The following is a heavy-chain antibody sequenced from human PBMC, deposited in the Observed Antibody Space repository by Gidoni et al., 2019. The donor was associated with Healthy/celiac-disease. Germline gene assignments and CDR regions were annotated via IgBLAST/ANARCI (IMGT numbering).Heavy chain of an antibody. J-gene: IGHJ6*02. CDR2: INPSGGST. CDR3: ARWFGELFAGMDV. V-gene: IGHV1-46*03. CDR1: GYTFTSYY. Sequence: QVQLVQSGAEVKKPGASVKVSCTASGYTFTSYYMHWVRQAPGQGLEWMGIINPSGGSTSYAQKFQGRVTMTRDTSTSTVYMELSSLRSEDTAVYYCARWFGELFAGMDVWGQGTTVTVSS. D-gene: IGHD3-10*01.